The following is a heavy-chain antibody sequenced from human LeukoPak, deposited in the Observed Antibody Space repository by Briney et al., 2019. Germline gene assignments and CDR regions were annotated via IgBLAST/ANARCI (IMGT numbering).Heavy chain of an antibody. CDR2: IYYSGST. CDR3: AGLNYDILTGPDY. V-gene: IGHV4-31*03. Sequence: SETLSLTCTVSGGSISSGGYYWSWIRQHPGKGLEWIGYIYYSGSTYYNPSLKSRVTISVDTSKNQFSLKLSSVTAADTAVYYCAGLNYDILTGPDYWGQGTLVTVSS. D-gene: IGHD3-9*01. J-gene: IGHJ4*02. CDR1: GGSISSGGYY.